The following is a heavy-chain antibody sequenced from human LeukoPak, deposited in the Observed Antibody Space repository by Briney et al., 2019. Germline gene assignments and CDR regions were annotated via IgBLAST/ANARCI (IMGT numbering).Heavy chain of an antibody. V-gene: IGHV3-53*01. CDR3: ARVWQQQQDAFDI. J-gene: IGHJ3*02. CDR1: GFTVSSNY. CDR2: IYSGGST. D-gene: IGHD6-13*01. Sequence: GGSLRLSCAASGFTVSSNYMSWVRQAPGKGLEWVSVIYSGGSTYYADSVKGRFTISRDNAKNTLYLQMNSLRAEDTAVYYCARVWQQQQDAFDIWGQGTMVTVSS.